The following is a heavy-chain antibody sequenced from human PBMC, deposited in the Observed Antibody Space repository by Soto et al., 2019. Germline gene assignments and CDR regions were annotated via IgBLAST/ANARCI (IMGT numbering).Heavy chain of an antibody. D-gene: IGHD6-13*01. CDR1: GYSFTSSW. J-gene: IGHJ4*02. CDR2: IYPGDSDT. CDR3: ARHIGTIIAAAPSARYFAY. V-gene: IGHV5-51*01. Sequence: ASVKISCKGSGYSFTSSWIGWVRQMPGKGLEWMGIIYPGDSDTRYSPSFQGQVTISVDKSISTAYLQWRSLKASDTAMYYCARHIGTIIAAAPSARYFAYWGQGTQVTVSS.